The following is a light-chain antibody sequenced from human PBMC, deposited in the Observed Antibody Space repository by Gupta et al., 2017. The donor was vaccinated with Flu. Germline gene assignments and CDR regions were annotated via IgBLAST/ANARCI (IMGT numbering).Light chain of an antibody. Sequence: SYVLTQPPSVSVAPGQTARITCGGNNTGSKCGLCSQLKPRHDPALVVYDDSDRPSVIPERFSCSNSGNTATPTISRVDAGDEDDDYYQVWDNSSDNPVVFGGGTKLTVL. CDR2: DDS. CDR1: NTGSKC. J-gene: IGLJ2*01. CDR3: QVWDNSSDNPVV. V-gene: IGLV3-21*02.